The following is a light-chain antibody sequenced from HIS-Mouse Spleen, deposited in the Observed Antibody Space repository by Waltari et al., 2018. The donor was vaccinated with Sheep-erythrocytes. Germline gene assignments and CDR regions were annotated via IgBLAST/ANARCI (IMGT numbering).Light chain of an antibody. CDR2: EGS. Sequence: QSALTQPASVSGSPGQSITIYCTGTSSDVGSYNLVSWYQQHPGKASKLMIYEGSKRPSGVSNRFSGSKSGNTASLTISGLQAEDEADYYCCSYAGSSTLVFGGGTKLTVL. CDR3: CSYAGSSTLV. V-gene: IGLV2-23*01. CDR1: SSDVGSYNL. J-gene: IGLJ2*01.